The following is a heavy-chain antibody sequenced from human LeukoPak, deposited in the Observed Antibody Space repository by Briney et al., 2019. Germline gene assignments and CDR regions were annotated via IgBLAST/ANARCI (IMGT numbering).Heavy chain of an antibody. V-gene: IGHV1-46*01. D-gene: IGHD5-18*01. CDR3: ARQAATLVTNAIDI. Sequence: ASVTVSCKASGYTFTSYNIHWARPAPGQGLEWVGIINPGGGITSYAKRFQGRLTVTRDTSTRTVYMELRSLRSEDTAVYYCARQAATLVTNAIDIWGQGTLVTVSS. J-gene: IGHJ3*02. CDR2: INPGGGIT. CDR1: GYTFTSYN.